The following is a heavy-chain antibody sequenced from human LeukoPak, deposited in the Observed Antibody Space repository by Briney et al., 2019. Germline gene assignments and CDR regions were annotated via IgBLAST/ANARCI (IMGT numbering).Heavy chain of an antibody. V-gene: IGHV4-4*07. CDR1: GGSISSYY. Sequence: SGPTLVKPSETLSLTCTVSGGSISSYYWSWIRQPAGKGLEWIGRIYTSGSTNYNPSLKSRVTMSVDTSKNQFSLKLSSVTAADTAVYYCAREEGEPNWNYRTWGENWFDPWGQGTLVTVSS. CDR3: AREEGEPNWNYRTWGENWFDP. CDR2: IYTSGST. D-gene: IGHD1-7*01. J-gene: IGHJ5*02.